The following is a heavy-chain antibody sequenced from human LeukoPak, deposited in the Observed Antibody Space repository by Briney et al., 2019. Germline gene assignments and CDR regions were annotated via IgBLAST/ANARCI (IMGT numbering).Heavy chain of an antibody. CDR1: GFTFSSYE. D-gene: IGHD5-24*01. V-gene: IGHV3-48*03. Sequence: GGSLRLSCAASGFTFSSYEMNWVRQAPGEGLEWVSYISSSGSSVKYADSVRGRFTISRDNAKNSLYLQMDSLRAEDTAVYYCARLLQSDPTEGFDYWGQGTLVAVSS. CDR3: ARLLQSDPTEGFDY. J-gene: IGHJ4*02. CDR2: ISSSGSSV.